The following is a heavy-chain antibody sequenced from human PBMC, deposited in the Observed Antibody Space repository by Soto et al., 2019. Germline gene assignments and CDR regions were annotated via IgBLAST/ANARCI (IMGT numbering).Heavy chain of an antibody. CDR3: AREGTSGGAVVGMYYYYGMDV. CDR1: GGTFSSYA. Sequence: ASVKVSCKASGGTFSSYAISWVRQAPGQGLEWMGGIIPIFGTANYAQKFQGRVTITADESTSTAYMELSSLRSEDTAVYYCAREGTSGGAVVGMYYYYGMDVWGQGTTVTVS. CDR2: IIPIFGTA. J-gene: IGHJ6*02. V-gene: IGHV1-69*13. D-gene: IGHD2-15*01.